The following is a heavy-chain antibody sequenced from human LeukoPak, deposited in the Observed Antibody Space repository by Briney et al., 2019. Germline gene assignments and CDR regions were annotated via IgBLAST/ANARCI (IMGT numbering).Heavy chain of an antibody. Sequence: GGSLRLSCAASGFTFSRSAMTWVRQTPGKGLDWVSSISSSGNTYYADSVKGRFTISRDNSKNMLYLQMNSLRAEDTAAYYCVKGRISEDGLDFWGQGTLVTVSS. D-gene: IGHD6-13*01. J-gene: IGHJ4*02. CDR1: GFTFSRSA. CDR2: ISSSGNT. CDR3: VKGRISEDGLDF. V-gene: IGHV3-23*01.